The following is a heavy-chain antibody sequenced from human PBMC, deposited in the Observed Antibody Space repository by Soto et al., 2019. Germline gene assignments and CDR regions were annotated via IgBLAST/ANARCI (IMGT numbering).Heavy chain of an antibody. V-gene: IGHV4-34*01. J-gene: IGHJ6*02. CDR3: ARGRQVVVITDYYYYGMDV. CDR1: GGSFSGYY. Sequence: SETLSLTCAVYGGSFSGYYWSWIRQPPGKGLEWIGEINHSGSTNYNPSLKSRVTISVDTSMNQFSLKLSSVTAADTAVYYCARGRQVVVITDYYYYGMDVWGQGTTVTVSS. D-gene: IGHD3-22*01. CDR2: INHSGST.